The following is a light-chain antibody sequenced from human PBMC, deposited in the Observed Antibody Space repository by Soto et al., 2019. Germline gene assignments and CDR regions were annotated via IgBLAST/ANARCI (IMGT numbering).Light chain of an antibody. CDR3: QQFGTSTYT. J-gene: IGKJ2*01. CDR2: GAS. CDR1: QSVRINF. V-gene: IGKV3-20*01. Sequence: EIVLTQSPDTLSLSPGERATLSCRASQSVRINFIAWYQQKPGQSPRLLIYGASSRATGIPDRFRGSGSGTDFTLTISRVEPEDFAVYYCQQFGTSTYTFGQGTRLEIK.